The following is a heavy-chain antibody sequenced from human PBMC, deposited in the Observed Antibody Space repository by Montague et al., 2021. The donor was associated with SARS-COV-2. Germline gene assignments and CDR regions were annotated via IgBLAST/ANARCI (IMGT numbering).Heavy chain of an antibody. CDR2: IYWDDDK. Sequence: PALVKPTQTLTLTCTFSGFSLSTSGMCVSWVRQPQGKALEWLALIYWDDDKRYSPSLKRRLTITKDTSKNLVVLTMTNMDPVDTATYYCAHSYGGYLFDYWGQGTLVTVSS. CDR1: GFSLSTSGMC. V-gene: IGHV2-5*08. J-gene: IGHJ4*02. CDR3: AHSYGGYLFDY. D-gene: IGHD4-17*01.